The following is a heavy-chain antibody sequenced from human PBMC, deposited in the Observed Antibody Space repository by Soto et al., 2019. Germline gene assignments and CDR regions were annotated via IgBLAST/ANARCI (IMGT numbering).Heavy chain of an antibody. CDR2: ISLDGSNQ. D-gene: IGHD2-15*01. Sequence: QVLLVESGGGVAQPGTSLRLSCAASGFTFSNYAIYWVRQAPGEGLAWVAVISLDGSNQYYADSVKGRFTVSRDDARTTSHLQMNSLRPEHTPVYFRAKVAGKWHLSYYLDTLGQGTLVSVSS. J-gene: IGHJ4*02. V-gene: IGHV3-30*18. CDR1: GFTFSNYA. CDR3: AKVAGKWHLSYYLDT.